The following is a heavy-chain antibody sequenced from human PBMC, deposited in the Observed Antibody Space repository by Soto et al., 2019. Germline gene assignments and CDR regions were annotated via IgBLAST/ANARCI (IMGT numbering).Heavy chain of an antibody. V-gene: IGHV4-34*01. CDR2: INHSGST. D-gene: IGHD3-16*01. Sequence: QVQLQQWGAGLLKPSETLSLTCAVYGGSFSGYYWSWIRQPPGKGLEWIGEINHSGSTNYNPSLKSRVTISVDKSKNQFSLKLSSVTGGDTAVDYCARGLIMITFGGVDHFDYWGQGTLVTVSS. J-gene: IGHJ4*02. CDR3: ARGLIMITFGGVDHFDY. CDR1: GGSFSGYY.